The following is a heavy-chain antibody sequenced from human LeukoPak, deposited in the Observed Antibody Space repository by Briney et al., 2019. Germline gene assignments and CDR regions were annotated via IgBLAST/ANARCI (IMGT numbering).Heavy chain of an antibody. J-gene: IGHJ4*02. Sequence: PGRSLRVSRAESEFTLSRYTMNWVRQAPGKGLEWVAVIWYDGSNKYYADSVKGRFTISRDNSKNTVYLQMNSLGAEDTAVYYCARGGAFGDPTYYVASWGQGILVTVSS. V-gene: IGHV3-33*01. D-gene: IGHD4-17*01. CDR3: ARGGAFGDPTYYVAS. CDR2: IWYDGSNK. CDR1: EFTLSRYT.